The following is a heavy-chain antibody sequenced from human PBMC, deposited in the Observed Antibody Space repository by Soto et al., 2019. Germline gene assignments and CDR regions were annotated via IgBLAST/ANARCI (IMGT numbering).Heavy chain of an antibody. D-gene: IGHD3-9*01. CDR3: ARGFYNILTDWYFDL. CDR1: GYTFTSYG. CDR2: ISVYNGNT. Sequence: QVQLVQSGAEMKKPGASVKVSCKASGYTFTSYGISWVRQAPGQGLEWMGWISVYNGNTNYAQKLQGRVTMTTDTSTSTAYMELRSLRSDDTAMYYCARGFYNILTDWYFDLWGRGTLVTVSS. V-gene: IGHV1-18*01. J-gene: IGHJ2*01.